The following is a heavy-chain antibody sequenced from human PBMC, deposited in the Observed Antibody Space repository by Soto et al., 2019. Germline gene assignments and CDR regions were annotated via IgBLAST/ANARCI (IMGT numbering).Heavy chain of an antibody. Sequence: QVQLVESGGGVVQPGRSLRLSCAASGFTFRSCGMHWVRQAPGKGLEWVAVLWYDGSTKFYADSVKGRFTISRDNSKNTVSLEMNNLRAEDTAVYYCARDMGRNWNIPNDGFNIWGQGTMVTVSS. J-gene: IGHJ3*02. CDR2: LWYDGSTK. V-gene: IGHV3-33*01. CDR3: ARDMGRNWNIPNDGFNI. D-gene: IGHD1-1*01. CDR1: GFTFRSCG.